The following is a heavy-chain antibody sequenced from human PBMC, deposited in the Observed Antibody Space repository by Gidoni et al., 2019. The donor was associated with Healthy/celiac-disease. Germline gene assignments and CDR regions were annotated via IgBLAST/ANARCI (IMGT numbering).Heavy chain of an antibody. Sequence: EVQLVESGGGLVQPGRSLRLSCAAAGFTFDDYAMHWVRQAPGKGLEWVSGISWNSGSIGYADSVKGRFTISRDNAKNSLYLQMNSLRAEDTALYYCAKDKAKGCISTSCYDYFDYWGQGTLVTVSS. V-gene: IGHV3-9*01. CDR2: ISWNSGSI. D-gene: IGHD2-2*01. J-gene: IGHJ4*02. CDR1: GFTFDDYA. CDR3: AKDKAKGCISTSCYDYFDY.